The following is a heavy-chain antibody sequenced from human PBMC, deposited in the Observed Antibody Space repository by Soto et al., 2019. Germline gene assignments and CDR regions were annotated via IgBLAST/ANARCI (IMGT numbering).Heavy chain of an antibody. D-gene: IGHD3-16*02. J-gene: IGHJ4*02. Sequence: GGSLRLSCTASGFTFGDYAMSWFRQAPGKGLEWVGFIRSKAYGGTTEYAASVKGRFTISRDDSKSIAYLQMNSLKTEDTAVYYCTRDGSRLGELSLRIDYWGQGTLVTVSS. CDR3: TRDGSRLGELSLRIDY. CDR1: GFTFGDYA. V-gene: IGHV3-49*03. CDR2: IRSKAYGGTT.